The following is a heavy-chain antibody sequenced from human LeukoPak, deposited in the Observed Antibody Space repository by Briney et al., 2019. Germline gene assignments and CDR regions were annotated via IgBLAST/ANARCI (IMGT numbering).Heavy chain of an antibody. Sequence: GGSLRLSCAASGFTFSSHEMYWVRQAPARGLEWLSYISSSGGTMYYADSVKGRFTISRDNAKNSLYLQMSSLRVEDTAVYYCARAGRVAASGWGRHFDLWGRGTLVTVSS. CDR3: ARAGRVAASGWGRHFDL. V-gene: IGHV3-48*03. J-gene: IGHJ2*01. CDR2: ISSSGGTM. CDR1: GFTFSSHE. D-gene: IGHD3-10*01.